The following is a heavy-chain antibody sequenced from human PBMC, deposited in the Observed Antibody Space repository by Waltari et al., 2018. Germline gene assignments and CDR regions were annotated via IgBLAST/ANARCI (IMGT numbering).Heavy chain of an antibody. V-gene: IGHV1-46*01. CDR1: GYTFTSHW. D-gene: IGHD6-19*01. CDR2: INPNAGDT. J-gene: IGHJ5*02. Sequence: QVQLVQSGAEVKKPGASVKVSCKASGYTFTSHWMHWVRQAPGQGPEWMGVINPNAGDTMYAQKYQGRLTMTRDTSTSTDDMELSSLRSEDTAIYYCARDNSYTRERSGWWFDPWGPGTLVTVSS. CDR3: ARDNSYTRERSGWWFDP.